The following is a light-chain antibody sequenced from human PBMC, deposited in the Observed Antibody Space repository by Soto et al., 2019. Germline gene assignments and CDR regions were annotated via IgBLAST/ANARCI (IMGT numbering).Light chain of an antibody. Sequence: QSVLTQPPSASGSPGQSVTISCTGTSSDVGGYTYVSWYQQRPGKAPKLMIYEVTKRPSGVPDRFSGSKSGNTASLTVSGLQAEDEADYYCNSYAGSNILVFGGGTKLTVL. V-gene: IGLV2-8*01. CDR3: NSYAGSNILV. CDR2: EVT. CDR1: SSDVGGYTY. J-gene: IGLJ2*01.